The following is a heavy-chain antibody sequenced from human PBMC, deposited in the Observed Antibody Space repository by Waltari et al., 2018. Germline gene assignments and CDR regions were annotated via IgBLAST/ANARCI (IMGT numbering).Heavy chain of an antibody. D-gene: IGHD3-3*01. CDR3: ARVPSVDFLSGYYGNGMDV. CDR2: INGDGTDS. Sequence: EVLLEESGGGLVQPGESLRLSCAASGFTFGNFWMHWVRQGPGKGLVWVVRINGDGTDSTYADFLNGRFSISRDNAKNRLYLHIDSLRVEDTAVYYCARVPSVDFLSGYYGNGMDVWGQGTTVTV. CDR1: GFTFGNFW. J-gene: IGHJ6*02. V-gene: IGHV3-74*03.